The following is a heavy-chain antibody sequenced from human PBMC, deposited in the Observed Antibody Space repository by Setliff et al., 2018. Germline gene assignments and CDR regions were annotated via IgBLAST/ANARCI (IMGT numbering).Heavy chain of an antibody. Sequence: ASVKVSCKASGYTFTTYGISWVRQAPGQGLEWMGWISADNGNTNYAQNLQGRVTMTTDTSTSTAYMELRSLRSDDTAIYYCARVRKNDDSNNWYGASYYSYHYAMDVWGRGTTVTVSS. J-gene: IGHJ6*02. D-gene: IGHD6-13*01. CDR1: GYTFTTYG. CDR2: ISADNGNT. V-gene: IGHV1-18*01. CDR3: ARVRKNDDSNNWYGASYYSYHYAMDV.